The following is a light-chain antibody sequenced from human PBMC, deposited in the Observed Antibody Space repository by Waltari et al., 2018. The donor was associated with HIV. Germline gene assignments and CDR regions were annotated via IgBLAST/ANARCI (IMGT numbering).Light chain of an antibody. V-gene: IGLV3-25*03. Sequence: SYELTQPPSLSVSPGQTARITCSGDALSMQYGYWYQQKPGQAPVLVRYKDSERSSGIPGRFSGSSSGTTVTLTISGAQAEDEAAYFCQSTDRSGSYIIFGGGTKLTVL. CDR3: QSTDRSGSYII. CDR1: ALSMQY. J-gene: IGLJ2*01. CDR2: KDS.